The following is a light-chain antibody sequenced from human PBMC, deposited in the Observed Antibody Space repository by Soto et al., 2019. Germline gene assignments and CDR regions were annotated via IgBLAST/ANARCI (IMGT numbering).Light chain of an antibody. V-gene: IGKV3-20*01. J-gene: IGKJ1*01. CDR2: GAS. CDR3: QQYGGSSWT. Sequence: EIVLTHSQGTLALSPCEGATLSFSASHSFSSNFLAWYQQKPGQAPRLLIYGASSRAPGIPDRFSGRGSGTDFTLTITRLEPEDFAVYYCQQYGGSSWTFGQGTKVDI. CDR1: HSFSSNF.